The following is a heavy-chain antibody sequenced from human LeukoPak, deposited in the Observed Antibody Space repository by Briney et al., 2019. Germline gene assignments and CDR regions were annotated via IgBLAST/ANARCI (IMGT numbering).Heavy chain of an antibody. CDR1: GGSFSGYY. Sequence: PSETLSLTCAVYGGSFSGYYWSWIRQPPGKGLEWIGEINHSGSTNYNPSLKSRVTISVDTSKNQFSLKLSSVTAADTAVYYCARGGHCYGSGRGPLNYWGQGTLVTVSS. CDR3: ARGGHCYGSGRGPLNY. J-gene: IGHJ4*02. V-gene: IGHV4-34*01. CDR2: INHSGST. D-gene: IGHD3-10*01.